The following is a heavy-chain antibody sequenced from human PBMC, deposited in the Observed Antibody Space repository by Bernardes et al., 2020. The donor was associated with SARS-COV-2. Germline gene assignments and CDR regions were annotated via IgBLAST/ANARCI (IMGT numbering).Heavy chain of an antibody. V-gene: IGHV3-20*01. Sequence: GGSLRLSCAASGFTFDDYGMSWVRQAPGKGLEWVSGINWNGGSTGYADSVKGRFTISRDNAKNSLYLQMNSLRAEDTALYHCARGGYYGWYFDLWGRGTLVTVSS. CDR1: GFTFDDYG. J-gene: IGHJ2*01. CDR2: INWNGGST. CDR3: ARGGYYGWYFDL. D-gene: IGHD3-10*01.